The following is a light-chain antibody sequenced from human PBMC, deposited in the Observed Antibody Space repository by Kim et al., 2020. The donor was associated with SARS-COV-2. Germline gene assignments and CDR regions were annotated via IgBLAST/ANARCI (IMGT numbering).Light chain of an antibody. V-gene: IGKV3-20*01. CDR3: QHYGRSLPIT. CDR1: QTVSSTY. CDR2: GAS. J-gene: IGKJ5*01. Sequence: IVLTQSPGTLSLSPGERATLSCRASQTVSSTYLAWYQQKPGQAPRLLIFGASSRATGIPDRFSGSGSGTDFTLTISSLEPEDFAVYYCQHYGRSLPITFGQGTRLEIK.